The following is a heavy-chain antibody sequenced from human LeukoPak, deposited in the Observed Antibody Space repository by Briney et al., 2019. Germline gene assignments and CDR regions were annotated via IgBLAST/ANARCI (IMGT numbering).Heavy chain of an antibody. V-gene: IGHV3-30*02. Sequence: GGSLRLSCAASGFTFSTYAMHWVRQAPGKGLEWVAFIWPDGSKKYYADSVKRRFAISRENSKNTVYLQMNDLRPEDTALYFCAKISSSAESNFDYWGQGTLLTVSS. CDR1: GFTFSTYA. D-gene: IGHD6-25*01. J-gene: IGHJ4*02. CDR2: IWPDGSKK. CDR3: AKISSSAESNFDY.